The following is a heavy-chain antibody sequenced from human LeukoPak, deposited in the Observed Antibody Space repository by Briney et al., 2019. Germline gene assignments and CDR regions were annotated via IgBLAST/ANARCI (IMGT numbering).Heavy chain of an antibody. Sequence: SETLSLTCTVSGGSISSYYWSWIRQPPGRGLEWIGYIYYSGSTNYGPSLKSRLTISVDTSKNQFSLKPSSVTAADTAVYYCARTYGSSGLGYFDLWGRGTLVTVSS. J-gene: IGHJ2*01. CDR1: GGSISSYY. V-gene: IGHV4-59*12. CDR3: ARTYGSSGLGYFDL. CDR2: IYYSGST. D-gene: IGHD6-13*01.